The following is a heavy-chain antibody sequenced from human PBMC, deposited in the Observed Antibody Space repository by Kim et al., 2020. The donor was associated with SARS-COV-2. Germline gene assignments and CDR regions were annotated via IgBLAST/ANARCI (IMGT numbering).Heavy chain of an antibody. D-gene: IGHD3-3*01. V-gene: IGHV3-30*01. CDR3: AGAPKTWGEFWSGFYDC. J-gene: IGHJ4*02. Sequence: VKGRLTISRDTSKNTLYLQMNSLRAEDTAVYYCAGAPKTWGEFWSGFYDCWGQGTLVTVSS.